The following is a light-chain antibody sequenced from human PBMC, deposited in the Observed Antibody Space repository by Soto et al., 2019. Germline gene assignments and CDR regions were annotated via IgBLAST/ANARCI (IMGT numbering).Light chain of an antibody. Sequence: DIVMTQSPLSLSVTPGEPASISCRSSQSLLHSNGYNYLDWYLQKPGQSPQLLIYAGSNRASGVPERFSGSGSATDFTLKISRVEAEDVGTYYCMQAVQTPLTFGPGTNLEIK. CDR2: AGS. CDR1: QSLLHSNGYNY. J-gene: IGKJ2*01. CDR3: MQAVQTPLT. V-gene: IGKV2-28*01.